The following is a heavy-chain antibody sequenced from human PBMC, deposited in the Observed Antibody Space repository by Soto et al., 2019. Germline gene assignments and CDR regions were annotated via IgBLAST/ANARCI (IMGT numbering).Heavy chain of an antibody. Sequence: SETLSLTCTVSGGSISRYYCSCIRKPAGKGLEWIGRIYTSGSTNYNPPLKSRVTMSVDTSKNQFSLKLSSVSAADAGVYYCPTLRGRVEATSLRKRQDWFEPWGQGTLVTVSS. CDR2: IYTSGST. J-gene: IGHJ5*02. CDR1: GGSISRYY. CDR3: PTLRGRVEATSLRKRQDWFEP. V-gene: IGHV4-4*07. D-gene: IGHD5-12*01.